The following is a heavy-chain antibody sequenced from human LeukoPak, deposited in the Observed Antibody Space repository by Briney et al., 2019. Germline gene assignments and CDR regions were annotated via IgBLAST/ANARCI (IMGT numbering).Heavy chain of an antibody. J-gene: IGHJ6*02. CDR1: GFTFNNYW. CDR2: INSDGSST. D-gene: IGHD3-3*01. V-gene: IGHV3-74*01. Sequence: GGSLRLSCAGSGFTFNNYWMHWVRQAPGKGLVWVSRINSDGSSTSYADSVKGRFTISRDNAKNTLYLQMNSLRAEDTAVYYCARDCYDFWSGYLDATYYYYYYGMDVWGQGTTVTVSS. CDR3: ARDCYDFWSGYLDATYYYYYYGMDV.